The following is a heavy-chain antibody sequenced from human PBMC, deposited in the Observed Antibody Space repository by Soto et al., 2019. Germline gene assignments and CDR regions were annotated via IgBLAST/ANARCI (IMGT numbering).Heavy chain of an antibody. CDR2: INHSGST. Sequence: PSETLSLTCAVYGGSFSGYYWSWIRQPPGKGLEWIGEINHSGSTNYNPSLKSRVTISVDTSKNQFSLKLSSVTAADTAVYYCARDGQTGTTDYNWFDPWGQGTLVTSPQ. CDR3: ARDGQTGTTDYNWFDP. CDR1: GGSFSGYY. J-gene: IGHJ5*02. V-gene: IGHV4-34*01. D-gene: IGHD1-7*01.